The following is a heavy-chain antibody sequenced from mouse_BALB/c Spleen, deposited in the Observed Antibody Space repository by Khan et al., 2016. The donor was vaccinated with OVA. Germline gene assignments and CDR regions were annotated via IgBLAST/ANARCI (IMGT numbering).Heavy chain of an antibody. CDR3: ARKRTRASY. Sequence: QVQLQQSGAELVKPGASVKMSCKASGYTFTSYTMHWVKQRPGQGLEWIGYINPSSGYTKYNQKFKDKATLTADKYSSTAYMQLSSLTSEDSAVYYCARKRTRASYWGQGTTLTVSS. CDR2: INPSSGYT. CDR1: GYTFTSYT. D-gene: IGHD3-3*01. V-gene: IGHV1-4*01. J-gene: IGHJ2*01.